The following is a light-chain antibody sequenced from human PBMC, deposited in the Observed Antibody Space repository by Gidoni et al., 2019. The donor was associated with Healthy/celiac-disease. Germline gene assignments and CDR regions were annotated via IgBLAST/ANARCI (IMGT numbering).Light chain of an antibody. V-gene: IGKV1-39*01. J-gene: IGKJ1*01. CDR2: AAS. CDR1: QIISIY. CDR3: QQSYSTPRT. Sequence: DRQMTQSPSSLSASVGDRVTIACRASQIISIYLNWYQQKPGKAPKLLIYAASSLQSGVPSRFSGSGSGTDFTLTISSLQPEDFATYYCQQSYSTPRTFGQGTKVEIK.